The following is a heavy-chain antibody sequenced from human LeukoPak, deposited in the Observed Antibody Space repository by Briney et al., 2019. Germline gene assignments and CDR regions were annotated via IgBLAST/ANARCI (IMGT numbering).Heavy chain of an antibody. V-gene: IGHV4-34*01. CDR1: GGSFSGYY. D-gene: IGHD1-26*01. J-gene: IGHJ4*02. CDR3: ARGGSQVGATYDY. CDR2: INHSGST. Sequence: TSETLSLTCAVYGGSFSGYYWSWIRQPPGKGLEWIGEINHSGSTNYNPSLKSRVTISVDTSKNQFSLKLGSVTATGPSVNYCARGGSQVGATYDYWGQGTLVTVSS.